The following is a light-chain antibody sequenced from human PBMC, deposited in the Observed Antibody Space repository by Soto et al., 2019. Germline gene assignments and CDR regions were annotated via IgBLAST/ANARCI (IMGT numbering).Light chain of an antibody. CDR1: QSVSSY. Sequence: EIVLTQSPATLSFYPGQRSTLSCRASQSVSSYLAWYQQKPGQAPRLLIYDASNRATGIPARFSGSGSGTDFTLTISSLETEDFAVYYCQQRSNWWTFGQGTKVDIK. J-gene: IGKJ1*01. CDR3: QQRSNWWT. CDR2: DAS. V-gene: IGKV3-11*01.